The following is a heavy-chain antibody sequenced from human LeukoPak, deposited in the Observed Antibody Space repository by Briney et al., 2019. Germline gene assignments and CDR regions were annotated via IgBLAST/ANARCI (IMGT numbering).Heavy chain of an antibody. J-gene: IGHJ4*02. Sequence: PGGSLRLSCAASGFTFSSYSMNWVRQAPGEGLEWVSSISSSSSYIYYADSVKGRFTISRDNAKNSLYLQINSLGAEDTAVYYCARGSPFSMVRGVIETDYWGQGTPVTVSS. CDR3: ARGSPFSMVRGVIETDY. CDR1: GFTFSSYS. V-gene: IGHV3-21*01. D-gene: IGHD3-10*01. CDR2: ISSSSSYI.